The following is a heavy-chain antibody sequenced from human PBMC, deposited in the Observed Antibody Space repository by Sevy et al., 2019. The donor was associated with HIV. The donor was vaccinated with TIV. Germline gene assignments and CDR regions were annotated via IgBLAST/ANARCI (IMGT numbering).Heavy chain of an antibody. CDR2: IRYDGSNK. V-gene: IGHV3-30*02. Sequence: GGSLRLSCAASGFTFSSYGMHWVHQSPGKGLEWVAFIRYDGSNKYYADSVKGRFTFSRDNSKNTLYLQMNSLRAEDTAVYYCAKDGSRITMIVVAQYYFDYWGQGTLVTVSS. D-gene: IGHD3-22*01. CDR3: AKDGSRITMIVVAQYYFDY. CDR1: GFTFSSYG. J-gene: IGHJ4*02.